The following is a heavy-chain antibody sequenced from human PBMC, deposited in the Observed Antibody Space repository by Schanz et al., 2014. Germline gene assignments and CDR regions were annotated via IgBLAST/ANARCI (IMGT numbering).Heavy chain of an antibody. Sequence: QGQLVQSGAEVKKPGASVKVSCKASGYTFTSYGITWVRQAPGQGLEWMGIINPSGGSTSYAQKFQGRVTMTRDTSTSTVYMELSSLRSDDTAIYYCARVHIATYHYNSPGAFDIWGQGTRVTVSS. CDR1: GYTFTSYG. CDR2: INPSGGST. J-gene: IGHJ3*02. V-gene: IGHV1-46*01. D-gene: IGHD3-10*01. CDR3: ARVHIATYHYNSPGAFDI.